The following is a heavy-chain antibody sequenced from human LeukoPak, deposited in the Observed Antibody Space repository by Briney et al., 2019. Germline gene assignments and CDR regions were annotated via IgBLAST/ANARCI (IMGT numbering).Heavy chain of an antibody. V-gene: IGHV6-1*01. CDR1: GDSVSTNSAG. J-gene: IGHJ3*01. CDR3: ARGKTWVFDV. CDR2: TYYRSKWYD. Sequence: SQTLSLSCAISGDSVSTNSAGWHWFRQSPSRGLEWLGRTYYRSKWYDDFAVSVKSRMTINPDTSKNQFSLQLNSVTPEDTALYYCARGKTWVFDVWGQGTVVTVSS. D-gene: IGHD3-16*01.